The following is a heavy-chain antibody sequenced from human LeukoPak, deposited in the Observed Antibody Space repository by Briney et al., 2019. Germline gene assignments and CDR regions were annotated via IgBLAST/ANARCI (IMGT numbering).Heavy chain of an antibody. D-gene: IGHD4-17*01. CDR3: ARLPTDDAFDI. V-gene: IGHV4-39*01. CDR2: IYYSGST. J-gene: IGHJ3*02. Sequence: SETLSLTCTVSGGSISSNTYYWGWIRQPPGKGLEWIGSIYYSGSTYYNPSLKSRVTISVDTSKNQFSLKLSSMTAADTAVYYCARLPTDDAFDIWGQGTMVTVSS. CDR1: GGSISSNTYY.